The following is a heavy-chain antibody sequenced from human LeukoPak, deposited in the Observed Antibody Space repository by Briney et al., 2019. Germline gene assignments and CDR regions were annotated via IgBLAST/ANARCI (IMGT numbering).Heavy chain of an antibody. CDR2: IYPGDSDT. CDR3: ARSTYSVYYYYYYGMDV. J-gene: IGHJ6*02. Sequence: GESLKISCKGSGYSFTSYWIGWVRQMPGKGLEWMGIIYPGDSDTRYSPSFQGRVTISADKSISTAYLQWSSLKASDTAMYYCARSTYSVYYYYYYGMDVWGQGTTVTVSS. CDR1: GYSFTSYW. D-gene: IGHD5/OR15-5a*01. V-gene: IGHV5-51*01.